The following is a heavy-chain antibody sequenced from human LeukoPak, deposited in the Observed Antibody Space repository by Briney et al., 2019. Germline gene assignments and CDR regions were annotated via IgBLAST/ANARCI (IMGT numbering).Heavy chain of an antibody. CDR1: GDSISSDY. J-gene: IGHJ4*02. CDR2: IHYRGTT. CDR3: ARDEFGDFQGFDY. Sequence: SETLSLTCTVSGDSISSDYWSWIRQPPGKGLEWLGNIHYRGTTNYNPSLKSRVTLSLDSSKSQFALKVTSVTAADTAVYYCARDEFGDFQGFDYWGQGTRVTVSS. D-gene: IGHD4-17*01. V-gene: IGHV4-59*13.